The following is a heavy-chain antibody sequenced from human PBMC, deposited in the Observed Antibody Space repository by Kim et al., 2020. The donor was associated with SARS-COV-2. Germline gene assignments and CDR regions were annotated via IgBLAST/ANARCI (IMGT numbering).Heavy chain of an antibody. V-gene: IGHV4-4*07. CDR2: YTSART. CDR3: ASALGH. D-gene: IGHD3-16*02. Sequence: YTSARTKYHPSRRSRVTMSVDTSKNQFSLKLSSVTGADTAVYYCASALGHWGQGTLVTVSS. J-gene: IGHJ4*02.